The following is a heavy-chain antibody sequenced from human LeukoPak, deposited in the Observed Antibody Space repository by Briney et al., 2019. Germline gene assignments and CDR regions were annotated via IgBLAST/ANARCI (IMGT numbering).Heavy chain of an antibody. V-gene: IGHV3-7*05. Sequence: PGGSLRLSCAASGFTVSSYNMYWVRQAPGKGLEWVANIKQDGSEKYYVDSVKGRFTISRDNAQNSLYLQMNSLRTEDTAVYYCARDGVYSRYFFEYWGQGSLVTVSS. CDR3: ARDGVYSRYFFEY. J-gene: IGHJ4*02. D-gene: IGHD6-13*01. CDR2: IKQDGSEK. CDR1: GFTVSSYN.